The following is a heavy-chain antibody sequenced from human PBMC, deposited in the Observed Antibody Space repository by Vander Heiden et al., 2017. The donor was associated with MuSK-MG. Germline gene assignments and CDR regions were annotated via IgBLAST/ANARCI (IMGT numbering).Heavy chain of an antibody. D-gene: IGHD2-15*01. CDR1: GFTFSSYA. Sequence: EVQLLESGGGLVQRGGSLRLSCAASGFTFSSYAMSWVRQAPGKGLEWVSGISGSGDNTYHADSVKGRFTISRDNSKNTLYLQMNSLRAEDTAVYYCAKDRYCSGGNCYSAFDYWGQGTLVTVSS. CDR3: AKDRYCSGGNCYSAFDY. J-gene: IGHJ4*02. V-gene: IGHV3-23*01. CDR2: ISGSGDNT.